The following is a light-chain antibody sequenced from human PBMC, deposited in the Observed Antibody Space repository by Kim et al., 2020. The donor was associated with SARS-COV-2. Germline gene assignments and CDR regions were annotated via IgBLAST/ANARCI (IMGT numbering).Light chain of an antibody. Sequence: LSPGDRATLSCRASQSVINSSLDWYQQTPGQAPRLLVYGASSRAMGTPDRFSGSGSGTDFTLTISRLEPEDFAVYYCEQYGTPPYTFGQGTKLEI. CDR1: QSVINSS. J-gene: IGKJ2*01. CDR2: GAS. CDR3: EQYGTPPYT. V-gene: IGKV3-20*01.